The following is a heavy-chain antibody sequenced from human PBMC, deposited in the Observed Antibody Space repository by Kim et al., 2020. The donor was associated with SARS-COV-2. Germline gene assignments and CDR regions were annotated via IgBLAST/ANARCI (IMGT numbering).Heavy chain of an antibody. J-gene: IGHJ2*01. Sequence: GGSLRLSCAASGFTLTTCSMNWVRQAPGKGLEWVSSISRSGSFIYYADSVKGRFTISRDIAKNSLHLQMDSQRAEATAVYECSRYDSCTYSFGFDLWGRG. V-gene: IGHV3-21*01. CDR3: SRYDSCTYSFGFDL. CDR2: ISRSGSFI. D-gene: IGHD3-22*01. CDR1: GFTLTTCS.